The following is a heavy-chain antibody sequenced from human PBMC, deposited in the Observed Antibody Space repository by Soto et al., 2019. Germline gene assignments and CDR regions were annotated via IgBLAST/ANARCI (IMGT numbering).Heavy chain of an antibody. CDR2: IYHSGST. J-gene: IGHJ4*02. D-gene: IGHD3-16*01. CDR1: GGSIGIGSGS. V-gene: IGHV4-30-2*01. Sequence: TRSLTRAFSGGSIGIGSGSLRWFRQPPGKGLEWIGYIYHSGSTYYNPSLKSRVTISVDRSKNQFSLKLSSVTAADTAVYYCARGGDSNYLDYWGQGTLVKVS. CDR3: ARGGDSNYLDY.